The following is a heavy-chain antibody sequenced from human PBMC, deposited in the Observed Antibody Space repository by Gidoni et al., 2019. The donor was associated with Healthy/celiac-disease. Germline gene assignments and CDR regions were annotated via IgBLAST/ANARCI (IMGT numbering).Heavy chain of an antibody. CDR2: IYYSGST. CDR3: ARGDYYGSGSYYWSWFDP. CDR1: RGSISTAGYY. V-gene: IGHV4-31*03. D-gene: IGHD3-10*01. Sequence: QLQLQESGPGLVKPSQTLSLTCTVSRGSISTAGYYWSWSRQHPGKGLEWIGYIYYSGSTYYNPSLKSRVTISVDTSKNQFSLKLSSVTAADTAVYYCARGDYYGSGSYYWSWFDPWGQGTLVTVSS. J-gene: IGHJ5*02.